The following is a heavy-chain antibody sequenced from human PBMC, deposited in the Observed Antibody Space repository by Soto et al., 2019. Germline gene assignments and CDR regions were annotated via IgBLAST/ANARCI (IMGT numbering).Heavy chain of an antibody. CDR1: GFTFSSYG. D-gene: IGHD3-16*01. CDR3: ARGGRLDAFDI. J-gene: IGHJ3*02. CDR2: IKQDGSKK. Sequence: GGSMRLSCAASGFTFSSYGMHWVRQAPGKGLEWVAIIKQDGSKKYYADSVKGRFTISRDNSKNSLYLQMNSLRAADTAVYYCARGGRLDAFDIWGQGSMVTVSS. V-gene: IGHV3-33*05.